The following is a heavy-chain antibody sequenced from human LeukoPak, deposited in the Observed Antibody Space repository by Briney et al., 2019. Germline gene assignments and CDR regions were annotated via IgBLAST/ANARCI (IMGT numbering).Heavy chain of an antibody. V-gene: IGHV3-23*01. Sequence: GGSLRLSCAASGFTFSGYAMTWVRQAPGKGLEWVATISGPGSKTYYADSVKGRFTISRDNSQKTLYLQMNSLRAEDTAIYYCAKGLLTKTHGISWDPFDSWGQGTLVSVSS. CDR1: GFTFSGYA. CDR2: ISGPGSKT. CDR3: AKGLLTKTHGISWDPFDS. D-gene: IGHD6-13*01. J-gene: IGHJ4*02.